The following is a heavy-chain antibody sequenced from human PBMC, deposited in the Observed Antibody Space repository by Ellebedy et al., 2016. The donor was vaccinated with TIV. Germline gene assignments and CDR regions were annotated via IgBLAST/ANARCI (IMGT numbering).Heavy chain of an antibody. CDR1: GYSITSYG. CDR2: INTYKGNT. CDR3: ASPRTHGRGRVYYYGMDV. D-gene: IGHD3-16*01. Sequence: AASVKVSCKASGYSITSYGVSWVRQAPGQGLEWMGWINTYKGNTNYAQKFQGRVTMTTDTSTSTVYMELSSLRSEDTAVYYCASPRTHGRGRVYYYGMDVWGQGITVTVSS. V-gene: IGHV1-18*01. J-gene: IGHJ6*02.